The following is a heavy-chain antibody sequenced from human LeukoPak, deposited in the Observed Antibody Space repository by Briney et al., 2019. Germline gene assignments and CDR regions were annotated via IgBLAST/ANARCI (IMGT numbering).Heavy chain of an antibody. Sequence: WASVKISCKASGYTFTSYGISWVRQAPGQGLEWMGWISAYNGNTNYAQKLQGRVTMTTDTSTSTAYMELRSLRSDDTAVYYCAKREAAGEFDYWGQGTLVTVSS. CDR2: ISAYNGNT. V-gene: IGHV1-18*01. D-gene: IGHD3-16*01. CDR1: GYTFTSYG. CDR3: AKREAAGEFDY. J-gene: IGHJ4*02.